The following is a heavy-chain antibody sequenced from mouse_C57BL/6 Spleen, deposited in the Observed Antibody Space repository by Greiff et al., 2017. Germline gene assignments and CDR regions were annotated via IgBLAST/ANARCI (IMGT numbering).Heavy chain of an antibody. J-gene: IGHJ4*01. CDR1: GYTFTSYW. V-gene: IGHV1-55*01. CDR3: ARWDSNYLYAMDY. Sequence: QVQLQQPGAELVKPGASVKMSCKASGYTFTSYWITWVKQRPGQGLEWIGDIYPGSGSTNYNEKFKSKATLTVDTSSSTAYMQLSSLTSEDSAVYYCARWDSNYLYAMDYWGQGTSVTVSS. CDR2: IYPGSGST. D-gene: IGHD2-5*01.